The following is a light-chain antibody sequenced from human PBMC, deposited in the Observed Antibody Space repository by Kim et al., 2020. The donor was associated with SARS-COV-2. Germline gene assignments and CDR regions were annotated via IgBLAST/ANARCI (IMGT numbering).Light chain of an antibody. CDR3: QQSYSTPPYT. CDR2: AAS. V-gene: IGKV1-39*01. J-gene: IGKJ2*01. Sequence: AAVGDRVTITCRASQSISSYLNWYQQKPGKAPKLLIYAASSLQSGVPSRFSGSGSGTDFTLTISSLQPEDFATYYCQQSYSTPPYTFGQGTKLEIK. CDR1: QSISSY.